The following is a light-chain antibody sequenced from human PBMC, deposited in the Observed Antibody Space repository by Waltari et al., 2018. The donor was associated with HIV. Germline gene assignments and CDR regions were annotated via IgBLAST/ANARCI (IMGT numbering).Light chain of an antibody. CDR2: AAT. CDR1: SSNIGAGFD. CDR3: QSYDSSLSSYV. Sequence: QSVLTQPPSVSGAPGQRVTISCTGSSSNIGAGFDVHWYRQLPGIAPKLLIYAATNRHSGVPDRFSGSKSGTSASLAITGLQAEDEADYYCQSYDSSLSSYVFASGTRVTVL. J-gene: IGLJ1*01. V-gene: IGLV1-40*01.